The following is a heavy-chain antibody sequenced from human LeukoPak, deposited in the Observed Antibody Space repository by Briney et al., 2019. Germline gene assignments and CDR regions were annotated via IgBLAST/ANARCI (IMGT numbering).Heavy chain of an antibody. CDR3: ARVSGTWGYFYIDV. CDR2: ISTYDGKT. J-gene: IGHJ6*03. Sequence: ASVKVSCKPFGYAFTSHGFTWVRQAPGQGLEWMGWISTYDGKTDYAQNFQGRVTMTIDASTSTAYMEVRSLRSDDTAVYYCARVSGTWGYFYIDVWAKGGTVTVSS. D-gene: IGHD1-1*01. V-gene: IGHV1-18*01. CDR1: GYAFTSHG.